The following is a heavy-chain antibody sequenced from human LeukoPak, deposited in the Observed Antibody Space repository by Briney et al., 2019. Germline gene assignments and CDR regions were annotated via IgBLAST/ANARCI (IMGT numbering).Heavy chain of an antibody. V-gene: IGHV3-30*03. D-gene: IGHD6-19*01. CDR2: ISYDGNDK. Sequence: PGGSLRLSCAASGFTFSSYDMHWVRQAPGKGLEWVAVISYDGNDKHYADSVKGRFTISRDNSKNTLYLQMNSLRAEDTAVYYCASSVAIGTRADYWGQGTLVTVSS. J-gene: IGHJ4*02. CDR3: ASSVAIGTRADY. CDR1: GFTFSSYD.